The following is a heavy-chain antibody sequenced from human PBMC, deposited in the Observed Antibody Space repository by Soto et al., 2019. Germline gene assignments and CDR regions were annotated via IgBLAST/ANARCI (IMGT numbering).Heavy chain of an antibody. J-gene: IGHJ4*02. Sequence: QVQLQESGPGLVKPWETLSLTCNVSVGPISGYYWSWIRQAAGKGLEWVGRIYSSGTTAYSPTVKSRLTMSVDTSKNQFSLKVTSVTAADTAVYYCVRVGAVAANGGYFDYWGQGILGTVSA. D-gene: IGHD6-19*01. CDR2: IYSSGTT. CDR1: VGPISGYY. CDR3: VRVGAVAANGGYFDY. V-gene: IGHV4-4*07.